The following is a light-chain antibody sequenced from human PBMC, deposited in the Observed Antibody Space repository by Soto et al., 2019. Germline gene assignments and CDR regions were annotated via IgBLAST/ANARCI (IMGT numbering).Light chain of an antibody. CDR3: QQYNSYWT. J-gene: IGKJ1*01. CDR2: GAS. V-gene: IGKV1-5*01. Sequence: IQMTQSPSTLSASVWDIVTMACRPIRIISPWLAWYQQKPGKPPKLLIYGASSLAAGVPSRFSGSGSGTDFTLTISSLQPDDFAAYYCQQYNSYWTFGQGTKVDIK. CDR1: RIISPW.